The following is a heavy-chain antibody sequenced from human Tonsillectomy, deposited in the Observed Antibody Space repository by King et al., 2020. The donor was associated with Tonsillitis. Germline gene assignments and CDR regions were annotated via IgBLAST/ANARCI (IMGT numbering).Heavy chain of an antibody. D-gene: IGHD6-19*01. CDR2: ISGSGGST. J-gene: IGHJ4*02. V-gene: IGHV3-23*04. CDR1: GFTFSSYA. Sequence: VQLVESGGGLVQPGGSLRLSCAASGFTFSSYAMSWVRQAPGKGLEWVSAISGSGGSTYYADSVKGRFTISRDNSKNTLYLQMNSLRAEDTAVYYCARDGWGRVKSGRGVDYWGQGPLVTVSS. CDR3: ARDGWGRVKSGRGVDY.